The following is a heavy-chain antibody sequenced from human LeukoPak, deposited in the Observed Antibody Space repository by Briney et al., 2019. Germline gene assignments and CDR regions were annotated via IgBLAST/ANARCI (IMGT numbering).Heavy chain of an antibody. V-gene: IGHV4-30-4*01. Sequence: SETLSLTCTVSGGSISSGDYYWSWIRQPPGKGLEWIGYIYYSGSTYYNPSLKSRVTISVDTSKNQFSLKLSSVTAADTAVYYCARARNDGDYVPFDYWGQGTLVTVSS. CDR2: IYYSGST. J-gene: IGHJ4*02. D-gene: IGHD4-17*01. CDR1: GGSISSGDYY. CDR3: ARARNDGDYVPFDY.